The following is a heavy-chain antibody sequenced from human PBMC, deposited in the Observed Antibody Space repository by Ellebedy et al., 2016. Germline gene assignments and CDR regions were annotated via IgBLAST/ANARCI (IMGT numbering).Heavy chain of an antibody. V-gene: IGHV3-74*01. CDR1: GFTLSTNW. CDR3: VRDMMGPFDH. CDR2: MNIEGSRT. Sequence: GGSLRLSXAASGFTLSTNWMHWVRQAPGKGLVWVARMNIEGSRTDYAESVKGRFIISRDNAKNTLYLQMYSLRVEDTAVYYCVRDMMGPFDHWGQGSLVTVSS. J-gene: IGHJ4*02. D-gene: IGHD3-16*01.